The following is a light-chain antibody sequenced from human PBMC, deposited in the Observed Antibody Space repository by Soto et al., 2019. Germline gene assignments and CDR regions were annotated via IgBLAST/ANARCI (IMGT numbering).Light chain of an antibody. Sequence: EIVITQSPAALSVSPGERATLSCRASQSVSSNLAWYQQKPGQAPRLLIYGASTRATGIPARFSGSGSGTEFTLTISSLQSEDFAVYYCHEYNTWPWTFGQGTKVDI. CDR1: QSVSSN. V-gene: IGKV3D-15*01. J-gene: IGKJ1*01. CDR2: GAS. CDR3: HEYNTWPWT.